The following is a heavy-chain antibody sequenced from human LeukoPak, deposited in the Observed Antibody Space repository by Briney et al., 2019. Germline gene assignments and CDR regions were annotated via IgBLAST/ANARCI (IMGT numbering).Heavy chain of an antibody. CDR1: GFTFSSYW. CDR2: INSDGSST. V-gene: IGHV3-74*01. J-gene: IGHJ3*02. D-gene: IGHD4-17*01. Sequence: GGSLRLSCAASGFTFSSYWMHWVRQAPGKGLVWVSRINSDGSSTSYADSVKGRFTISRDNAKNTLYLQMNSLRADDTAVYYCARDRTVTTPHDAFDIWGQGTMVTVSS. CDR3: ARDRTVTTPHDAFDI.